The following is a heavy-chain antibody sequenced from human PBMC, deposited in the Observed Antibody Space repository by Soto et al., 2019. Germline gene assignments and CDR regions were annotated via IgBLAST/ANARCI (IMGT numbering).Heavy chain of an antibody. J-gene: IGHJ3*02. CDR3: ARYDFWSGYVTAAFDI. Sequence: GESLKISCKGSGYSFTSYWISWVRQMPGKGLEWMGRIDPSDSYTNYSPSFQGHVTISADKSISTAYLQWSSLKTSDTATYYCARYDFWSGYVTAAFDIWGQGTMVTASS. CDR2: IDPSDSYT. V-gene: IGHV5-10-1*01. D-gene: IGHD3-3*01. CDR1: GYSFTSYW.